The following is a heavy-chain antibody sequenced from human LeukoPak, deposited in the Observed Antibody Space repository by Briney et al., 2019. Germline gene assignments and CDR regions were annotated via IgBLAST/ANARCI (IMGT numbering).Heavy chain of an antibody. Sequence: ASVKVSCKASGDTFSGTGWYLYWLRQGPGQGLEGMGWIYPYTGATHYAQKFQGRVAMTRDTSISTAYMESRLRPDDTAVYYCARDGPAQMVDFDYWGQGTLVTVSP. V-gene: IGHV1-2*02. CDR2: IYPYTGAT. D-gene: IGHD3-10*01. J-gene: IGHJ4*02. CDR3: ARDGPAQMVDFDY. CDR1: GDTFSGTGWY.